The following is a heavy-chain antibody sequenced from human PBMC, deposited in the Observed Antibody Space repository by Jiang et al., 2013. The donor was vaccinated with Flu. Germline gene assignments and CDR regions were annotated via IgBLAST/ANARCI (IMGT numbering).Heavy chain of an antibody. V-gene: IGHV4-38-2*02. CDR1: GYSISSGYY. J-gene: IGHJ4*01. CDR2: IYHSGST. CDR3: ARVRIAAAGFFDY. D-gene: IGHD6-13*01. Sequence: LLKPSETLSLTCTVSGYSISSGYYWGWIRQPPGKGLEWIGSIYHSGSTYYNPSLKSRVTISVDTSKNQFSLKLSSVTAADTAVYYCARVRIAAAGFFDYWG.